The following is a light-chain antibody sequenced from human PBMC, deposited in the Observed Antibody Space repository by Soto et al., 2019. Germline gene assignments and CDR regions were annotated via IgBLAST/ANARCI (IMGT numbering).Light chain of an antibody. CDR2: WAS. CDR1: QGISSH. Sequence: AIQLTQSPSSLSASVGDRVTITCRASQGISSHLAWYQHKPGQPPKMLIYWASSRESGVPDRFSGSGSGTDFTLTNSSLQSEDVAVYYCQQYYTNSWSFGQGTKVEIK. V-gene: IGKV1-13*02. J-gene: IGKJ1*01. CDR3: QQYYTNSWS.